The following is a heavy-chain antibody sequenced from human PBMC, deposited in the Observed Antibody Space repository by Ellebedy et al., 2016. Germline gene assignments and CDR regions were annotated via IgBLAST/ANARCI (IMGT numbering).Heavy chain of an antibody. Sequence: SETLSLTCTGSAGSISNSSYYWGWIRQPPGKGLEWVGSIYYSGSTHYNPSFKSRVTISVDTSENQFSLNLTSVTAADTAVYYCARGIWFNWGAPVPFYYYMDVWGKGTTVTVSS. CDR2: IYYSGST. CDR3: ARGIWFNWGAPVPFYYYMDV. J-gene: IGHJ6*03. V-gene: IGHV4-39*07. D-gene: IGHD7-27*01. CDR1: AGSISNSSYY.